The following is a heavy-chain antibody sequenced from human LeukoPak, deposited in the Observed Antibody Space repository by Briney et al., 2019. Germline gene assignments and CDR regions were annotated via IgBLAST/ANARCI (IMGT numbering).Heavy chain of an antibody. CDR2: IKQDGSEK. CDR3: ARGVWAPFDS. D-gene: IGHD7-27*01. J-gene: IGHJ4*02. V-gene: IGHV3-7*01. CDR1: GFSLSNYW. Sequence: GGSLRLSCAASGFSLSNYWMNWVRQAPVKGLEWVANIKQDGSEKNYVDSVKGRFTISRGNTKNSLILQMNSLRDEDTAVYYCARGVWAPFDSWGQGTLVSVSS.